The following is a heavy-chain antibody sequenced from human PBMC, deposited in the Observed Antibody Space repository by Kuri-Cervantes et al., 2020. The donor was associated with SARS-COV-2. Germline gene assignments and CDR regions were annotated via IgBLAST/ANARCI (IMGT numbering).Heavy chain of an antibody. V-gene: IGHV3-33*08. CDR2: IWCDGKNE. D-gene: IGHD3-16*01. J-gene: IGHJ6*03. CDR3: AMGAANSYMDV. CDR1: GFSLTNYA. Sequence: GGSLRLSCGASGFSLTNYAIHWVCQAPGKGLEWVSVIWCDGKNEYYAGSVKGRFNISRDTSKNTVSLHMNSLRAEDTAMYYCAMGAANSYMDVWGRGTTVTVSS.